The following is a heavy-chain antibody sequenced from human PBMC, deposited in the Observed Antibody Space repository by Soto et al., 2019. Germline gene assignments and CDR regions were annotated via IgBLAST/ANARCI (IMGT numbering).Heavy chain of an antibody. V-gene: IGHV4-59*08. J-gene: IGHJ6*03. Sequence: SETLSLTCTVSGGSISSYYWSWIRQPPGKGLEWIGYIYYSGSTNYNPSLKSRVTTSVDTSKNQFSLKLSSVTAADTAVYYCARQRSGYDLLDYYYIDVWGKGTTVTVSS. D-gene: IGHD5-12*01. CDR2: IYYSGST. CDR3: ARQRSGYDLLDYYYIDV. CDR1: GGSISSYY.